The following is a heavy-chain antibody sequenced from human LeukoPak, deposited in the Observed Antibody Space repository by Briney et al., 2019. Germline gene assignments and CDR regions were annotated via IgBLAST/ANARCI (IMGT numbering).Heavy chain of an antibody. CDR3: ARDGTSCYFSSCYYYYYMDV. CDR2: ISGGGTRT. D-gene: IGHD2-2*01. Sequence: SGGSLRLSCAASGFIFHTYAMGWVRQAPGKGPVWVSAISGGGTRTYYADSVKGRFTISRDNAKNSLYLQMNSLRDEDTAVYYCARDGTSCYFSSCYYYYYMDVWGKGTTVTVSS. V-gene: IGHV3-23*01. J-gene: IGHJ6*03. CDR1: GFIFHTYA.